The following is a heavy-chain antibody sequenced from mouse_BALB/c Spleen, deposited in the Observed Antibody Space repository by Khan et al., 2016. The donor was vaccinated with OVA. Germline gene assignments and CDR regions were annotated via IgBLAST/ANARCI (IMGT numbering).Heavy chain of an antibody. CDR3: AGGNYYGYYFDY. V-gene: IGHV3-2*02. D-gene: IGHD1-1*01. CDR1: GYSITSGYA. J-gene: IGHJ2*01. CDR2: ISYSGVT. Sequence: EVQLVESGPGLVKPSQSLSLTCTVTGYSITSGYAWNWIRQFPGNKLEWMGYISYSGVTSYTPSLKSRISITRDKSKNQFFLQLNSVTTEDTATYYCAGGNYYGYYFDYWGQGTTLTVSS.